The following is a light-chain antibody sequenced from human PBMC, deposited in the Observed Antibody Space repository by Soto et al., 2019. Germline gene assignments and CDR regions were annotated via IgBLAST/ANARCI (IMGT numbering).Light chain of an antibody. CDR1: QSVKTF. V-gene: IGKV3-11*01. Sequence: SKSPVTVSLSPGQRATLSCRASQSVKTFLVWYQHRPGQAPRVLIYDASHRASGIPARFSGSGSGTDFTLTISSLEPEDAAIYYCQQRSNWPPITFGQGTRLEIK. J-gene: IGKJ5*01. CDR3: QQRSNWPPIT. CDR2: DAS.